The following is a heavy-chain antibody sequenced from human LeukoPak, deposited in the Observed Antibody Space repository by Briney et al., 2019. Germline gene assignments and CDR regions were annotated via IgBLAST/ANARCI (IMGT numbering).Heavy chain of an antibody. J-gene: IGHJ4*02. CDR2: INTNTGNP. Sequence: ASVKVSCKASGYTFTSYAMNWVRQAPGQGLEWMGWINTNTGNPTYAQGFTGRFVFSLDTSVSTAYLQISSLKAEDTAVYYCARDHISGGDFTYYFDYWGQGTLVTVSS. CDR1: GYTFTSYA. CDR3: ARDHISGGDFTYYFDY. V-gene: IGHV7-4-1*02. D-gene: IGHD3-10*01.